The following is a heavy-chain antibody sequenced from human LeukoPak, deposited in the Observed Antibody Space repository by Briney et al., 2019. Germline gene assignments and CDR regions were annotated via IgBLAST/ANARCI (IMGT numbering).Heavy chain of an antibody. CDR3: ARDWGGGMDV. Sequence: GRSLRLSCAASGFTFSSYAMHWVRQAPGKGLEWVAVISYDGSNKYYADSVKGRFTISRDNAKNSLYLQMNSLRAEDTAVYYCARDWGGGMDVWGQGTTVTVSS. CDR1: GFTFSSYA. V-gene: IGHV3-30-3*01. J-gene: IGHJ6*02. D-gene: IGHD3-16*01. CDR2: ISYDGSNK.